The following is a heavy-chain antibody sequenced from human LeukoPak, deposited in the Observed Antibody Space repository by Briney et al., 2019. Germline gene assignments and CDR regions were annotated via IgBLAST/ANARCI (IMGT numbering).Heavy chain of an antibody. CDR3: ASSPYLYGDYVLYAFDI. V-gene: IGHV4-39*01. CDR2: LHTSGST. D-gene: IGHD4-17*01. Sequence: PSETLSLTCTVSGGSINSSNYYWGWIRQPPGKGLEWIGRLHTSGSTHYNPSLKSRVTISVDTSKNQFSLKLSSVTAADTAVYYCASSPYLYGDYVLYAFDIWGQGTMVTVSS. J-gene: IGHJ3*02. CDR1: GGSINSSNYY.